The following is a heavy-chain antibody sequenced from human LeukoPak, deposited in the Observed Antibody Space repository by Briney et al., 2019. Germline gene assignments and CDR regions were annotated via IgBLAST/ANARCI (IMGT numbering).Heavy chain of an antibody. D-gene: IGHD3-22*01. Sequence: SETLSLTCTVSGGSISSSSYSWGWIRQPPGKGLEWIGSIYYSGSTYYNPSLKSRVTISVDTSKNQFSLKLSSVTAADTAVYYCATSSRITMIVVVTEFDYWGQGTLVTVSS. CDR3: ATSSRITMIVVVTEFDY. V-gene: IGHV4-39*01. CDR1: GGSISSSSYS. J-gene: IGHJ4*02. CDR2: IYYSGST.